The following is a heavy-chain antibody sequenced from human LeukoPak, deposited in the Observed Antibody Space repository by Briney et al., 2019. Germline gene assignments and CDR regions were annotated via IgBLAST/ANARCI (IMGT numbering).Heavy chain of an antibody. CDR1: GFTFSSYA. CDR2: ISYDGSNK. Sequence: GGSLRLSCAASGFTFSSYAMHWVRQAPGKGLEWVAVISYDGSNKYYADSVKGRFTISRDNSKNTLYLQMNSLRADDTAVYYCAKTMGAIDHDYWGQGTLVTVSS. CDR3: AKTMGAIDHDY. V-gene: IGHV3-30-3*02. J-gene: IGHJ4*02. D-gene: IGHD1-26*01.